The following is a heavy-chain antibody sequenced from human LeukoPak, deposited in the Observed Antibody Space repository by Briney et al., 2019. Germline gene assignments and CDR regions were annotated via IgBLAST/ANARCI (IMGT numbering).Heavy chain of an antibody. CDR3: AKDRCSNGIGCYYYYMDV. D-gene: IGHD2-8*01. Sequence: GGSLRLSCAASGFTFSDYYMSWIRQAPGKGLEWVSYISSSGSTIYYADSVKGRFTISRDNAKNSLYLQMNSLRAEDTAVYYCAKDRCSNGIGCYYYYMDVWGKGTTVTISS. J-gene: IGHJ6*03. CDR1: GFTFSDYY. CDR2: ISSSGSTI. V-gene: IGHV3-11*04.